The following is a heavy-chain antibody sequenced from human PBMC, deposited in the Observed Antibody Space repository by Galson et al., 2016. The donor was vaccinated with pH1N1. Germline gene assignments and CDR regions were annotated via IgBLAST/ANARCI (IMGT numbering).Heavy chain of an antibody. CDR2: ISGSGGRT. Sequence: SLRLSCAASGFTFSSCAMSWVRQAPGKGLEWVSSISGSGGRTDYADSVKGRFTISRGNSKNTLSLQMNSLRAEDTAEYYCAKGGRVGTEGYYYALDVWGQGTTVTVSS. CDR1: GFTFSSCA. J-gene: IGHJ6*02. V-gene: IGHV3-23*01. CDR3: AKGGRVGTEGYYYALDV. D-gene: IGHD1/OR15-1a*01.